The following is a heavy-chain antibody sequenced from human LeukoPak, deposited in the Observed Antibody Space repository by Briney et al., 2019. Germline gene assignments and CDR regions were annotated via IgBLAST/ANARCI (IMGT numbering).Heavy chain of an antibody. CDR2: ISGSGGST. CDR1: GFTFSSYG. CDR3: AKAHDYGDYAGFDY. Sequence: GGTLRLSCAASGFTFSSYGMSWVRQAPGKGLEWVSAISGSGGSTYYADPVKGRFTISRDNSKNTLYLQMNSLRAEDTALYYCAKAHDYGDYAGFDYWGQGTLVSVSS. J-gene: IGHJ4*02. D-gene: IGHD4-17*01. V-gene: IGHV3-23*01.